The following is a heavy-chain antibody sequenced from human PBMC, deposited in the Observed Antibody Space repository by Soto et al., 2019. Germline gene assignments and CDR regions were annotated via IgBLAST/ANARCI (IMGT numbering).Heavy chain of an antibody. CDR3: ARLGWGNGDSDY. CDR2: ISGTGGST. J-gene: IGHJ4*02. CDR1: GFTFNNYA. V-gene: IGHV3-23*01. D-gene: IGHD2-21*01. Sequence: EVQLLESGGGVVQPGGSLRLSCAASGFTFNNYALNWVRQAPGKGLEWVSSISGTGGSTFYAGSAKGRFTISRDNSKNTLFLQMTSLRAEDTAVYYCARLGWGNGDSDYWGQGTLVTVSS.